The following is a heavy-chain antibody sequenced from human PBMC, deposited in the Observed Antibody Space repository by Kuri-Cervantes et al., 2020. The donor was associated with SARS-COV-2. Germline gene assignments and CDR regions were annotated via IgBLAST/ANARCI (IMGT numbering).Heavy chain of an antibody. Sequence: SVKVSCKASGYTFTSYGISWVRQAPGQGLEWMGGIIPIFGTANYAQKFQGRVTITADESTSTAYTELSSLRSEDTAVYYCARAYGGPLGWFDPWGQGTLVTVSS. D-gene: IGHD4-17*01. CDR1: GYTFTSYG. J-gene: IGHJ5*02. CDR3: ARAYGGPLGWFDP. V-gene: IGHV1-69*13. CDR2: IIPIFGTA.